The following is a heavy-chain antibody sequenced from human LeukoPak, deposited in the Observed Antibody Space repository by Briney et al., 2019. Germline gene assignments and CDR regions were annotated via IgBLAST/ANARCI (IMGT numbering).Heavy chain of an antibody. Sequence: GGSLRLSCVASGFTFSSYGMHWVRQAPGKGLEWVATISGGGLSTYYADSAKGRLTLSRDNSENTVFLQMNSLRVEDTATYYCAKALYYDSHGRGLDNWGQGTLVIVSS. D-gene: IGHD3-22*01. J-gene: IGHJ4*02. CDR1: GFTFSSYG. V-gene: IGHV3-23*01. CDR3: AKALYYDSHGRGLDN. CDR2: ISGGGLST.